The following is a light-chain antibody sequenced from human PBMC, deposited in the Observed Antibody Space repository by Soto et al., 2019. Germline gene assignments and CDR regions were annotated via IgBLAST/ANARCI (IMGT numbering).Light chain of an antibody. CDR2: GAS. CDR3: QQHTTSPPSWT. V-gene: IGKV3-20*01. Sequence: ETVLTQSPGTLSLSPGERATLFCRASQSVTSSYLAWYQQKPGQAPRLLIYGASSRATGIPDRFSGIGSGTDFTLTISRLEPEDFVVYYCQQHTTSPPSWTFGQGTKVEIK. J-gene: IGKJ1*01. CDR1: QSVTSSY.